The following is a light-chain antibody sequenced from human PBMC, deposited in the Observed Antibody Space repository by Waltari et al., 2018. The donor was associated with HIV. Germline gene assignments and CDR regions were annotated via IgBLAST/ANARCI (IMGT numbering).Light chain of an antibody. V-gene: IGKV1-39*01. CDR2: AAS. J-gene: IGKJ4*01. CDR3: QQSFSTRLT. CDR1: HSISSS. Sequence: DIQMTQSPSSLSASVGDRVTITCRASHSISSSLNWYQQNPGKAPKLLIYAASTLQSGVPSRFSGSGSGTDFTLTISSLQPEDFATYYCQQSFSTRLTFGGGTKVEIK.